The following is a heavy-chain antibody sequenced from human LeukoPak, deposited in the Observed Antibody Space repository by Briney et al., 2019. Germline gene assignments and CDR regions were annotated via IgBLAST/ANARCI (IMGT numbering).Heavy chain of an antibody. Sequence: GGSLRLSCAASGFTFSSYEMNWVRQAPGKGLEWVSYISSSGGTIYYADSVKGRFTISRDNAKNSLYLQMNSLRAEDTAVYYCARVPTGAVAGVFLMDVWGKGTTVTVSS. CDR3: ARVPTGAVAGVFLMDV. D-gene: IGHD4-11*01. CDR2: ISSSGGTI. V-gene: IGHV3-48*03. CDR1: GFTFSSYE. J-gene: IGHJ6*04.